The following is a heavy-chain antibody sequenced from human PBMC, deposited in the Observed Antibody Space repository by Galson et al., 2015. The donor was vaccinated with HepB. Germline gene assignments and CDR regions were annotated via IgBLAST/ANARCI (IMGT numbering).Heavy chain of an antibody. CDR3: ARDLRVGATAYGMDV. V-gene: IGHV1-69*13. CDR2: IIPIFGTA. J-gene: IGHJ6*02. CDR1: GGTFSSYA. D-gene: IGHD1-26*01. Sequence: SVKVSCKASGGTFSSYAISWVRQAPGQGLEWMGGIIPIFGTANYAQKFQGRVTITADESTSTAYMELSSLRSEDTAVYYCARDLRVGATAYGMDVWGQGTTVTVSS.